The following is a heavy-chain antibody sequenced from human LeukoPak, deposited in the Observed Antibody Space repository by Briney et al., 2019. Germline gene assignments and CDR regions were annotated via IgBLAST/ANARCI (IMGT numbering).Heavy chain of an antibody. CDR1: GFIFSSFS. V-gene: IGHV3-21*04. CDR2: ISTSGGLSSI. CDR3: AVDSSGYYYFDY. J-gene: IGHJ4*02. D-gene: IGHD3-22*01. Sequence: GGSLRLSCAASGFIFSSFSVNWVRQAPGKGLEWVSSISTSGGLSSIYYADSVKGRFTISRDNSKNTLYLQMNSLRAEDTAVYYCAVDSSGYYYFDYWGQGTLVTVSS.